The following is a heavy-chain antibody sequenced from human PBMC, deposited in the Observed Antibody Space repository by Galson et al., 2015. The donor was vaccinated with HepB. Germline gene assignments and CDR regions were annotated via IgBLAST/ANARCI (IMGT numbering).Heavy chain of an antibody. Sequence: SVKVSCKASGYTFTSYAISWVRQAPGQGLEWMGWISAYNGNTNYAQKLQGRVTMTTDTSTSTAYMELRSLRSDNTAVYYCARGRPRDKDGFDIWGQGTMVTVSS. CDR2: ISAYNGNT. CDR3: ARGRPRDKDGFDI. CDR1: GYTFTSYA. J-gene: IGHJ3*02. V-gene: IGHV1-18*04.